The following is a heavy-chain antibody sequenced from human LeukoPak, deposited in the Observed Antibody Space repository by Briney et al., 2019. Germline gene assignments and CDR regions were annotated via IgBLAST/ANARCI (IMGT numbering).Heavy chain of an antibody. CDR1: GGSISSYY. Sequence: PSETLSLTCTVSGGSISSYYWSWIRQPPEKGLEWIGYIYYSGSTNYNPSLKSRVTMSVDTSKNQFSLKLSSVTAADTAVYYCARDEGGMAAAGRNFDYWGQGTLVTVSS. CDR3: ARDEGGMAAAGRNFDY. V-gene: IGHV4-59*12. CDR2: IYYSGST. D-gene: IGHD6-13*01. J-gene: IGHJ4*02.